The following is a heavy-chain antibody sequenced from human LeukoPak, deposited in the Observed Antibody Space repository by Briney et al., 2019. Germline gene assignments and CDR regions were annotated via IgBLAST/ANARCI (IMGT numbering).Heavy chain of an antibody. J-gene: IGHJ5*02. CDR3: ARANWNYVWFDP. V-gene: IGHV1-2*06. D-gene: IGHD1-7*01. Sequence: ASVRVSCKASGYTFTGYYMHWVRQAPGQGLEWMGRINPNSGGTNYAQKFQGRVTMTRDTSISTAYMELSRLRSDDTAVYYCARANWNYVWFDPWGQGTLVTVSS. CDR2: INPNSGGT. CDR1: GYTFTGYY.